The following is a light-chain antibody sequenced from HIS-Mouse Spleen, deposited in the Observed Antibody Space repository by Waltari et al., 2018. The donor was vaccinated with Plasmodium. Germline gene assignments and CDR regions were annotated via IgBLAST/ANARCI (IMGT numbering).Light chain of an antibody. V-gene: IGLV3-10*01. CDR2: EDS. CDR1: ALPNKY. Sequence: SYELTQPPSVSVSPGQTARITCSGDALPNKYAYWYQQKSGQAPVLVIYEDSKRPSGIPGRGSGSSSGTMATLTISGAQVDDEADYYCYSTDSSGNHRVFGGGTKLTVL. J-gene: IGLJ3*02. CDR3: YSTDSSGNHRV.